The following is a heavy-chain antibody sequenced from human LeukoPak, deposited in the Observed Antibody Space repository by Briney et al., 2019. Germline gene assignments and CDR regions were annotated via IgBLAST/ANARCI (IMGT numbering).Heavy chain of an antibody. CDR3: ATGGCSSTSCSRAEYFQH. V-gene: IGHV4-34*01. D-gene: IGHD2-2*01. J-gene: IGHJ1*01. CDR1: GGSFSGYY. CDR2: INHSGST. Sequence: SETLSLTCAVYGGSFSGYYWSWIRQPPGKGLEWIGEINHSGSTNYNPSLKSRVTISVDTSKNLFSLKLSSVTAADTAVYYCATGGCSSTSCSRAEYFQHWGQGTLVTVSS.